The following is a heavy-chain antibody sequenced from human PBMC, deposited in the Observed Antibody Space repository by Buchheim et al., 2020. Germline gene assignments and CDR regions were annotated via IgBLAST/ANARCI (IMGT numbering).Heavy chain of an antibody. CDR3: AKRFDQRYFDY. CDR2: ITGSGDST. CDR1: GFIFSSYL. Sequence: EVQLLESGGGLVQPGGSLRLSCAASGFIFSSYLMTWVRQAPGKGLECVATITGSGDSTYYADSVKGRFTISRDNSKNTLNLQMNSLRAEDTAVYYCAKRFDQRYFDYWGQGTL. D-gene: IGHD2-2*01. V-gene: IGHV3-23*01. J-gene: IGHJ4*02.